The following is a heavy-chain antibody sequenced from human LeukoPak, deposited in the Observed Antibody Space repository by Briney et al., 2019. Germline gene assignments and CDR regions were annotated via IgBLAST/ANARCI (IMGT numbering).Heavy chain of an antibody. V-gene: IGHV4-34*01. CDR3: AREAWDSRGYPPPRSGWYFDL. Sequence: ASETLSLTCAVYGGSFSSYYWGWIRQPPGKGLEWIRNIYYSESTYYNPSLKSRVTISLDTSKNQFSLKLSSVTAADTAVYYCAREAWDSRGYPPPRSGWYFDLWGRGTLVTVSS. J-gene: IGHJ2*01. CDR2: IYYSEST. CDR1: GGSFSSYY. D-gene: IGHD3-22*01.